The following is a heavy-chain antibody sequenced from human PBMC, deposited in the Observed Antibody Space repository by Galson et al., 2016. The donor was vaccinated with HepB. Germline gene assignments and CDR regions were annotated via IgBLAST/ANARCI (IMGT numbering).Heavy chain of an antibody. CDR3: TAASPKQQLIHTYFDP. Sequence: SLRLSCAASGFTFNNAWMSWVRQAPGKGLEWVARIKSKTDGGTTDYAAPVRGRFTISRDDSKNTQYLQMNSLKTEDTAVYYCTAASPKQQLIHTYFDPWGQGTLVTVSS. D-gene: IGHD6-13*01. J-gene: IGHJ5*02. V-gene: IGHV3-15*01. CDR1: GFTFNNAW. CDR2: IKSKTDGGTT.